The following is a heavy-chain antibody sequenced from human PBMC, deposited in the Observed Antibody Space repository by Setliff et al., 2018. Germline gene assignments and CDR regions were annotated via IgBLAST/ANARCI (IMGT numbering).Heavy chain of an antibody. J-gene: IGHJ4*02. CDR2: ISYGSTYI. D-gene: IGHD6-19*01. Sequence: PGGSLRLSCVASGFTFSSYWMTWFRQAPGKGLEWVSSISYGSTYIYQSDSVRGRFTVSIDNARNSLYLQMNSLRAEDAAVYYCATSDWYAAFDHWGQGTLVTVSS. V-gene: IGHV3-21*01. CDR1: GFTFSSYW. CDR3: ATSDWYAAFDH.